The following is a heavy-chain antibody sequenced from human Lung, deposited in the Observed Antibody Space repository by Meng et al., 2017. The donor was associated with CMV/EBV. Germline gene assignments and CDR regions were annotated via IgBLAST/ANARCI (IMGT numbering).Heavy chain of an antibody. CDR2: ISGSSTVT. D-gene: IGHD4-23*01. CDR1: GFTFRSYS. CDR3: VKGWQQLGDT. Sequence: GGSLRLSCAASGFTFRSYSMSWIRQAPGKGLKWVSSISGSSTVTYYANSVKGRFTITRDNSKNTLHLQMNSLRADDTAVYYCVKGWQQLGDTWGQGTLVTVSS. J-gene: IGHJ5*02. V-gene: IGHV3-23*01.